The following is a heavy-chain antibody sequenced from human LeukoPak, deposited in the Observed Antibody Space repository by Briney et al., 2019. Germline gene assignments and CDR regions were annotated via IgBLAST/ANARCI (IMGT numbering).Heavy chain of an antibody. V-gene: IGHV3-33*01. CDR3: VRGDYGDYTLFDY. J-gene: IGHJ4*02. CDR1: GFIFSSHG. Sequence: PGGSLRLSCAASGFIFSSHGMHWVRQAPGKGLEWVALIWYDGSNKYYVDSVKGRFTISRDNSKNTLYLQMNSLRAEDTAVYYCVRGDYGDYTLFDYWGQGTLVTVSS. CDR2: IWYDGSNK. D-gene: IGHD4-17*01.